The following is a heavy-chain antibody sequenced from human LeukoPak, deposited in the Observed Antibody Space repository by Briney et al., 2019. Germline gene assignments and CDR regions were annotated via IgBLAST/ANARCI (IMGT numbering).Heavy chain of an antibody. J-gene: IGHJ6*02. Sequence: PGRSLRLSCAASGFTFSNYGMHWVRQAPGKGLEWVAVKSYDDSDKYYADSVKGRFTISRDNYKNTLYLQMNSLRPEDTAVYYCAKGVVAATNAAYNGMDVWGQGTTVTVSS. CDR1: GFTFSNYG. D-gene: IGHD2-15*01. CDR3: AKGVVAATNAAYNGMDV. V-gene: IGHV3-30*18. CDR2: KSYDDSDK.